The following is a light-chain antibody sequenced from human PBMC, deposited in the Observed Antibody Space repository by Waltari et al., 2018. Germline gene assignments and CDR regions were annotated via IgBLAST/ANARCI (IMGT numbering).Light chain of an antibody. J-gene: IGLJ1*01. CDR1: TSDVGNYNL. Sequence: QSALTQPASVSGTPGQSITISCTGTTSDVGNYNLASWYQQHPGKAPKLMSCEVIKRPSGVSDRFSGSKSGNTASLTISGLQAEDEADYYCCSYAGSGTYVFGTGTKVTVL. CDR2: EVI. CDR3: CSYAGSGTYV. V-gene: IGLV2-23*02.